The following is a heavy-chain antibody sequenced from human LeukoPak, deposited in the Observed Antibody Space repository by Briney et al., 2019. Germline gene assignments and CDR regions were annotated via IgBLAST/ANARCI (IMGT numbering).Heavy chain of an antibody. CDR2: ISGSGGST. CDR3: AKDQGGYYYPDASDI. CDR1: GFTFSSYA. D-gene: IGHD3-22*01. Sequence: GGSLRLSCAASGFTFSSYAMSWVRQAPGKGLEWVSAISGSGGSTYYADSVKGRFTISRDNSKNTLYLQMNSLRAEDMAVYYCAKDQGGYYYPDASDIWGQGTMVTVSS. J-gene: IGHJ3*02. V-gene: IGHV3-23*01.